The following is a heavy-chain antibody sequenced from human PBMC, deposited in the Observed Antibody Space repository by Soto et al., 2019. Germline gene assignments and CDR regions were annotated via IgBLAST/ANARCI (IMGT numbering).Heavy chain of an antibody. CDR2: IYSGGST. V-gene: IGHV3-66*01. CDR1: GFTVSTKY. J-gene: IGHJ4*02. Sequence: EVQLVESGGGLVQPGGSLRLSCATSGFTVSTKYMSWVRQAPGKRLEWVSVIYSGGSTFYADSVRGRFTISRDNSKNTANLQMTSLRAEDTAVYYCARDPWAADYWGQGTLVTVSS. D-gene: IGHD3-16*01. CDR3: ARDPWAADY.